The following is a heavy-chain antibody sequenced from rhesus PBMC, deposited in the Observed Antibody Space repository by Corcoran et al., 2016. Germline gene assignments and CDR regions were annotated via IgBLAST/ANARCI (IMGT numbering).Heavy chain of an antibody. J-gene: IGHJ4*01. CDR1: GGSLSRNW. Sequence: QVQLQESGPGLVKPSGTLSLTCAVSGGSLSRNWWSWIRQAPGQGLEWIGQISGDRGSTRYNHSLRSRVTGSNDASKHQFSLKLSAVTAADTAVYYCARRSGSWKAAYDYWGQGVLVTVSS. D-gene: IGHD6-25*01. V-gene: IGHV4-80*01. CDR3: ARRSGSWKAAYDY. CDR2: ISGDRGST.